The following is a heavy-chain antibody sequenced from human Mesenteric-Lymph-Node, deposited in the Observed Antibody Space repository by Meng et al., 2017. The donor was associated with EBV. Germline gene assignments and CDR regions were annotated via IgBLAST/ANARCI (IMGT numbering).Heavy chain of an antibody. Sequence: VPLLDAGGGLVQPGGSLRLSCVASGFTFSNYAMRWVRQAPGKGLEWVSTTSGGGDITYYADSVKGRFTISRDNSKNTLFLQMNSLKAEDTAVYYCANESFPWGQGTLVTVSS. CDR1: GFTFSNYA. CDR2: TSGGGDIT. J-gene: IGHJ5*02. V-gene: IGHV3-23*01. CDR3: ANESFP.